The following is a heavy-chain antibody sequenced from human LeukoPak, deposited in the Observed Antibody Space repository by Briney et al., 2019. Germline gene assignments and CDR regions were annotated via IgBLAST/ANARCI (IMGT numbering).Heavy chain of an antibody. CDR2: INPNSGGT. CDR1: GYTFTGYY. Sequence: ASVKVSCKASGYTFTGYYMHWVRQAPGQGLEWMGWINPNSGGTNYAQKFQGRVTMTRDTSISTAYMELTSLRSDDTAMYYCARDVIGDGYNRFDYWGQGTLVTVSS. D-gene: IGHD5-24*01. V-gene: IGHV1-2*02. J-gene: IGHJ4*02. CDR3: ARDVIGDGYNRFDY.